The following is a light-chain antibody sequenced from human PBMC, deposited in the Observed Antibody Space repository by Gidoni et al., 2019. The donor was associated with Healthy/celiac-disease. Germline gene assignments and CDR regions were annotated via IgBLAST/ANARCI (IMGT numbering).Light chain of an antibody. J-gene: IGLJ2*01. CDR3: QSYDSSLSVYVV. V-gene: IGLV1-40*01. Sequence: QSVLTPPPSVSGAPGHRVTISCTGSSSNLGAGYDVHWYPQLPGTAPKLLIYGNSNRPSGVPDRLSGAKSGTSAALAITVLQAEDEADYYCQSYDSSLSVYVVFGGGTKLTVL. CDR1: SSNLGAGYD. CDR2: GNS.